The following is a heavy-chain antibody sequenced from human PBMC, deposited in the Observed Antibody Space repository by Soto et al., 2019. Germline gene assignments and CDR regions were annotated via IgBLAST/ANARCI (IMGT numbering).Heavy chain of an antibody. J-gene: IGHJ4*02. CDR1: GYTFTSYG. CDR3: AREFGYCSSTSCPYDY. V-gene: IGHV1-18*01. Sequence: ASVKVSCKASGYTFTSYGISWVRQAPGQGLEWMGWISAYNGNTNYAQKLQGRVTMTTDTSTSTAYMELRSLRSDDTAVYYCAREFGYCSSTSCPYDYWGQGTLVTVSS. D-gene: IGHD2-2*03. CDR2: ISAYNGNT.